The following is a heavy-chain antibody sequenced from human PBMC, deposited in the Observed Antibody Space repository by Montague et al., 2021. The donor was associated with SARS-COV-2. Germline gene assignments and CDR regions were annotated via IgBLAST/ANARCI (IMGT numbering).Heavy chain of an antibody. D-gene: IGHD6-19*01. CDR2: IDWDDDT. J-gene: IGHJ2*01. V-gene: IGHV2-70*01. CDR1: GFSVSTSGLC. CDR3: ARIPKYSSGGGPDWYFDL. Sequence: PALVTPTQTLTLACTFSGFSVSTSGLCVSWIRQPPGKAMEWLALIDWDDDTYYSTSLKTRLAISKETSKNQVVLTMTDMDPVDTGTYYCARIPKYSSGGGPDWYFDLWGRGTLVTVSS.